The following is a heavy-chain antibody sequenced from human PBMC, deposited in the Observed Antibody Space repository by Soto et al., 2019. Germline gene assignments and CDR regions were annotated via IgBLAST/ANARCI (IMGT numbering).Heavy chain of an antibody. CDR1: GGSISRYY. Sequence: SETLSLTCSVSGGSISRYYWSWIRQPPGRGLEWIGYIYYSGSTTYNPSLKGRVTISVDTSKTQFSLKLSSVTAADTAVYYCVKKLDDILTGSHDYWGQGTLVTVSS. V-gene: IGHV4-59*01. CDR2: IYYSGST. CDR3: VKKLDDILTGSHDY. J-gene: IGHJ4*02. D-gene: IGHD3-9*01.